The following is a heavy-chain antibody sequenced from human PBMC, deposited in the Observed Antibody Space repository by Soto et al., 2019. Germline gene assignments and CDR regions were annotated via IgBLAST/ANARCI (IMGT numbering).Heavy chain of an antibody. CDR2: IYYSGST. V-gene: IGHV4-39*01. J-gene: IGHJ6*02. CDR1: GCSISSSSYY. CDR3: ARHVRIFGETYYNYYGMDV. D-gene: IGHD3-3*01. Sequence: SETLSLTCTVSGCSISSSSYYWGWIRQPPGKGLEWIGSIYYSGSTYYNPSLKSRVTISVDTSKNQFSLKLSSVTAADTAVYYCARHVRIFGETYYNYYGMDVWGQGTTVTVSS.